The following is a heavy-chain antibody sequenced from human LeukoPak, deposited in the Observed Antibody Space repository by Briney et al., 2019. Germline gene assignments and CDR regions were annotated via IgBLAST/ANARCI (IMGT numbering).Heavy chain of an antibody. Sequence: ASVKVSCKSSGYTSTSYDIYWVRQATGQGLEWMGWMNPDSGNTGYAQKFQGRVTITRNTSISTAYMELSSLRSEDTAVYYCARGRPSYYDLWSVPMGVWGKGTTVTVSS. CDR2: MNPDSGNT. D-gene: IGHD3-3*01. CDR3: ARGRPSYYDLWSVPMGV. J-gene: IGHJ6*03. V-gene: IGHV1-8*03. CDR1: GYTSTSYD.